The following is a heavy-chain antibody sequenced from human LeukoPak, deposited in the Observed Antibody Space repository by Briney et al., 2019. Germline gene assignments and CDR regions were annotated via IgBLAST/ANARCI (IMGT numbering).Heavy chain of an antibody. CDR1: GFTFSNYW. D-gene: IGHD1-26*01. V-gene: IGHV3-7*04. J-gene: IGHJ4*02. CDR2: IKEDGSEK. CDR3: ARGGFYPDY. Sequence: GGSLRLSCAASGFTFSNYWMTWVRQAPGKGLEWVANIKEDGSEKYYVDSVKGRFTISRDNAKNSLYLQMDSLRAEDTALYYCARGGFYPDYWGQGTLITVSS.